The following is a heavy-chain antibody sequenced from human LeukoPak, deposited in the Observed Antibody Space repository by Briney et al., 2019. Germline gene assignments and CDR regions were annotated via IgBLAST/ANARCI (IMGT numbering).Heavy chain of an antibody. CDR1: GFTFSSYA. Sequence: GRSLRLSCAASGFTFSSYAMHWVRQAPGKGLEWVAVISYDGSNKYYADSVKGRFTISRDNSKNTLYLQMNSLRAEDTAVYYCAKVFGRAVAVGMDVWGQGTTVTVSS. V-gene: IGHV3-30*04. CDR3: AKVFGRAVAVGMDV. J-gene: IGHJ6*02. CDR2: ISYDGSNK. D-gene: IGHD6-19*01.